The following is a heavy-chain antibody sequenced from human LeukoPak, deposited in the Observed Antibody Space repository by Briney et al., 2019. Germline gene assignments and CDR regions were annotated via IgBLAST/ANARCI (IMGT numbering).Heavy chain of an antibody. Sequence: SETLSLTCTVSGGSISSGSYYWSWIQQPAGKGLEWIGRIYTSGSTNYNPSLKSRVTMSVDTSKNQFSLKLSSVTAADTAVYYCARGTMVRGVMGNDAFDIWGQGTMVTVSS. J-gene: IGHJ3*02. D-gene: IGHD3-10*01. CDR2: IYTSGST. V-gene: IGHV4-61*02. CDR3: ARGTMVRGVMGNDAFDI. CDR1: GGSISSGSYY.